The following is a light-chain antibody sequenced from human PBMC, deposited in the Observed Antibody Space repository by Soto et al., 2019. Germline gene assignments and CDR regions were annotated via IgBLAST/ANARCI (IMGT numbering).Light chain of an antibody. CDR2: DVS. V-gene: IGLV2-11*01. Sequence: QSVLTQPRSVSGSPGQSVTISCTGSSSDVGGYKYVSWYQQHPGKAPKLMIYDVSQRPSGVPDRFSGSTSGNAASLTISGLQAEDEADYYCCSYAGSYVFGTGTKLTVL. CDR1: SSDVGGYKY. J-gene: IGLJ1*01. CDR3: CSYAGSYV.